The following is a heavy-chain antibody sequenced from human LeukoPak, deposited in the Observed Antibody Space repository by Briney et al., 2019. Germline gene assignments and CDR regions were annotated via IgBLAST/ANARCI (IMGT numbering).Heavy chain of an antibody. CDR3: AREVRCSSTSCSPADYFDY. V-gene: IGHV3-33*01. Sequence: PGRSLRPSCAASGFMFSSSVMHWVRQAPGKGLEWVALIWHDGTDIYYTDSVKGRFTISRDNSKNTLFLQMDSLRTEDTAVYYCAREVRCSSTSCSPADYFDYWGQGTLVTVSS. J-gene: IGHJ4*02. D-gene: IGHD2-2*01. CDR1: GFMFSSSV. CDR2: IWHDGTDI.